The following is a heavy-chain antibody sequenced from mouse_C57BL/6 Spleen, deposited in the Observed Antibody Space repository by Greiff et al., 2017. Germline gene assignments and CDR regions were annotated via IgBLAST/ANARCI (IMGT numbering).Heavy chain of an antibody. V-gene: IGHV5-4*01. Sequence: EVKLMESGGGLVKPGGSLKLSCAASGFTFSSYAMSWVRQTPEKRLEWVATISDGGSYTYYPDNVKGRFTISRDNAKNNLYLQMSHLKSEDTAMYYCARDRTPYFDDWGQGTTLTVSS. J-gene: IGHJ2*01. CDR2: ISDGGSYT. CDR1: GFTFSSYA. CDR3: ARDRTPYFDD.